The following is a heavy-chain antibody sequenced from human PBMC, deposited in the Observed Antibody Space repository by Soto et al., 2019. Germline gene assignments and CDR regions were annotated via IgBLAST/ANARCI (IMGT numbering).Heavy chain of an antibody. Sequence: SLRLSCAASGFTFDDYAMHWVRQAPGKGLEWVSGISWNSGSIGYADSVKGRFTISRDNAKNSLYLQMNSLRAEDTALYYCAKELRPHVSAFDIWGQGTMVTVSS. D-gene: IGHD2-8*01. J-gene: IGHJ3*02. CDR2: ISWNSGSI. CDR3: AKELRPHVSAFDI. CDR1: GFTFDDYA. V-gene: IGHV3-9*01.